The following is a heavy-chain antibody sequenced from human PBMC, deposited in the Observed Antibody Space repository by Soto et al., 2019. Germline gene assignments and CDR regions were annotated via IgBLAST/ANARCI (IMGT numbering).Heavy chain of an antibody. CDR1: GITISNYP. J-gene: IGHJ4*02. Sequence: EVQLLESGGGLVQPGGSLRLSCAASGITISNYPMSWVRQAPGKGLDWVSGISGSGDRTYYADSGKGRFTIYKDISRRALSLQLDSLGVEDTAVYFCVKDDGGYPSTAPHWGQGTLVTVSS. V-gene: IGHV3-23*01. CDR2: ISGSGDRT. CDR3: VKDDGGYPSTAPH. D-gene: IGHD3-22*01.